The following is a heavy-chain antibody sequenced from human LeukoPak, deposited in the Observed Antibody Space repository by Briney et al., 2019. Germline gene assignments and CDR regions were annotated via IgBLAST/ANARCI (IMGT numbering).Heavy chain of an antibody. CDR1: GFTFSSYS. Sequence: GGSLRLSCAASGFTFSSYSMNWVRQAPGKGLEWVSSISSSSSYIYYADSVKGRFTISRDNAKNSLYLQMNSLRAEDTAVYHCARDGVHSIATYDYWGQGTLVTVSS. CDR3: ARDGVHSIATYDY. J-gene: IGHJ4*02. CDR2: ISSSSSYI. V-gene: IGHV3-21*01. D-gene: IGHD6-6*01.